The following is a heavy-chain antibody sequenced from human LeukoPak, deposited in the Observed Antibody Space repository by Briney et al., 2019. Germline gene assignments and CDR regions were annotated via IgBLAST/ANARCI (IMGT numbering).Heavy chain of an antibody. CDR3: AKRGAYCVSASCLPEY. CDR1: RFTFSSYG. CDR2: TSYNIREK. J-gene: IGHJ4*02. Sequence: PGTSLRPSCAAARFTFSSYGTHWVRPAPSKGLGWEALTSYNIREKSYAGCVRGGFTISRDNPKNTLYGQLDSRRAEDTALYYCAKRGAYCVSASCLPEYWGQGALVTVSS. D-gene: IGHD2-2*01. V-gene: IGHV3-30*18.